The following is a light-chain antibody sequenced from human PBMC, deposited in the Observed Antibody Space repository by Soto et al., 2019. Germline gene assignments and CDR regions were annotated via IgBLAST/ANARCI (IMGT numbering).Light chain of an antibody. Sequence: QSALTQPASVSGSPGQSITISCTGTSSDVGRYNYVSWYQQHPGKAPKLMIYEVSNRPSGVSNRCSGSKSGNTASLTISGLQAEDEADYYCSSYTSSSPYVFGTGTKVTVL. CDR1: SSDVGRYNY. CDR3: SSYTSSSPYV. CDR2: EVS. J-gene: IGLJ1*01. V-gene: IGLV2-14*01.